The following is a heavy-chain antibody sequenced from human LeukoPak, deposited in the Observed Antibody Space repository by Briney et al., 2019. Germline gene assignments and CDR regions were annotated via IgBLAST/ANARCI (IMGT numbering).Heavy chain of an antibody. J-gene: IGHJ4*02. Sequence: SETLSLTCTVSGGSSCSISYSWGWIRQPPGKGLEWIRSFYYSGSTYYNPSLKSRVTISVDTSKNQFSLRLSFVTAADTAVYYCARRGEYSYYFDYWGQGSLVTVSS. CDR1: GGSSCSISYS. D-gene: IGHD4-11*01. CDR3: ARRGEYSYYFDY. CDR2: FYYSGST. V-gene: IGHV4-39*01.